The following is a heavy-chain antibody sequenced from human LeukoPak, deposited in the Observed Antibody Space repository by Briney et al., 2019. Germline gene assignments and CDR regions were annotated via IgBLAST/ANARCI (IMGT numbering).Heavy chain of an antibody. D-gene: IGHD3-22*01. CDR1: GFTFSSYG. J-gene: IGHJ3*02. V-gene: IGHV3-33*01. CDR3: ARGHGGYYYGRAFDI. Sequence: GGSLRLSCAASGFTFSSYGMHWVRQAPGKGLEWVAVIWYGGSNKYYADSVKGRFTISRDNSKNTLYLQMNSLRAEDTAVYYCARGHGGYYYGRAFDIWGQGTMVTVSS. CDR2: IWYGGSNK.